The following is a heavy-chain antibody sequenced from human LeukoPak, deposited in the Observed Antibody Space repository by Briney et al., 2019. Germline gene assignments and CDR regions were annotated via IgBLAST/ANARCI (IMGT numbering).Heavy chain of an antibody. D-gene: IGHD6-19*01. Sequence: PGGSLRLSCAASGFTFSSYAMSWVRQAPGKGLEWVSSISSSSSYIYYADSVKGRFTISRDNAKNSLYLQMNSLRAEDTAVYYCARDTGGAVADASAFDIWGQGTMVTVSS. J-gene: IGHJ3*02. CDR1: GFTFSSYA. V-gene: IGHV3-21*01. CDR2: ISSSSSYI. CDR3: ARDTGGAVADASAFDI.